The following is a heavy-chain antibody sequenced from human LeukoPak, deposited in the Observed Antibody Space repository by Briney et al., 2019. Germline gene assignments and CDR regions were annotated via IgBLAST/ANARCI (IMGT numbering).Heavy chain of an antibody. V-gene: IGHV1-69*04. CDR3: AKVSVQPGYSSGWSINWFDP. J-gene: IGHJ5*02. CDR1: GGTFSSYA. D-gene: IGHD6-19*01. Sequence: SVKVSCQASGGTFSSYAISWLRQAPGPALEWMGRIIPILGIANYAQKFQGRVTITADKSTSTAYMELSSLRAEDTAVYYCAKVSVQPGYSSGWSINWFDPWGQGTLVTVSS. CDR2: IIPILGIA.